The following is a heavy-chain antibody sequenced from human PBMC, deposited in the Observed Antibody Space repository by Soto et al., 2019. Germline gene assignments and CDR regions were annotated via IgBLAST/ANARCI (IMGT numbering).Heavy chain of an antibody. J-gene: IGHJ6*04. Sequence: ASVKVSCKASGYTFTSYGISWVRQAPGQGLEWMGWISAYNGNTNYAQKLQGRVTMTTDTSTSTAYMELRSLRSDDTAVYYCARDNIPYYYDSSGPFPYYYYGMDVWGKGTTVTVST. V-gene: IGHV1-18*01. CDR3: ARDNIPYYYDSSGPFPYYYYGMDV. CDR2: ISAYNGNT. D-gene: IGHD3-22*01. CDR1: GYTFTSYG.